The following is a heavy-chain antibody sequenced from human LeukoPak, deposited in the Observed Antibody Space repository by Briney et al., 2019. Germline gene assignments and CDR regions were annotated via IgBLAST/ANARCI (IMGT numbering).Heavy chain of an antibody. CDR2: ISTTSSYI. J-gene: IGHJ1*01. D-gene: IGHD2-15*01. CDR3: ARGYCSGGSCPEYFQK. CDR1: GFTFSSYT. Sequence: GGSLRLSCIASGFTFSSYTVNWVRQAPGKGLEWVSSISTTSSYIFYADSVKGRFTISRDNAKNSLYLQMNSLRAEDTAVYYCARGYCSGGSCPEYFQKWGQGTLVTVSS. V-gene: IGHV3-21*01.